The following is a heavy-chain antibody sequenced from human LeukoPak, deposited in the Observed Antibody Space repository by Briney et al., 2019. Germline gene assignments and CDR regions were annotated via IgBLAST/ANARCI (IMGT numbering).Heavy chain of an antibody. D-gene: IGHD2-15*01. CDR2: MNPNSGNT. J-gene: IGHJ6*03. Sequence: ASVKVSCKASGYTFTSYDINWVRQATGQGLEWMGWMNPNSGNTGYAQKFQGRVTITRNTSISTAYMELSSLRSEDTAVYYCARGLRGRMGSRGSLYYYMYVWGKGTTVTVSS. CDR3: ARGLRGRMGSRGSLYYYMYV. V-gene: IGHV1-8*03. CDR1: GYTFTSYD.